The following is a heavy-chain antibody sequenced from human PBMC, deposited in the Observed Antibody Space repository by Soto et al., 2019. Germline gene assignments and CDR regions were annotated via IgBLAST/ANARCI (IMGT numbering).Heavy chain of an antibody. J-gene: IGHJ6*03. Sequence: ASVKVSCKASGGTFSSYTISWVRQAPGQGLEWMGRIIPILGIANYAQKFQGRVTITADKSTSTAYMELSSLRSEDTAVYYCAMGIRGGYGVYGFYMDVWGKGTTVTVSS. D-gene: IGHD5-12*01. CDR2: IIPILGIA. CDR3: AMGIRGGYGVYGFYMDV. CDR1: GGTFSSYT. V-gene: IGHV1-69*02.